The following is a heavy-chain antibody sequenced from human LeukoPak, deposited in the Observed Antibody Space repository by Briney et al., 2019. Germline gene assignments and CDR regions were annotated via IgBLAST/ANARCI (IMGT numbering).Heavy chain of an antibody. CDR2: INPDGSIR. Sequence: PGGPLRPSCAASGLTFRTYWMHWLRKAPGKGLAWVARINPDGSIRTYANSVQGRVTISRDTAKDTLFLQMNSLRAEDTAVYYCAREARVGGALQYWGEGTPVTVSS. V-gene: IGHV3-74*03. J-gene: IGHJ4*02. D-gene: IGHD1-26*01. CDR1: GLTFRTYW. CDR3: AREARVGGALQY.